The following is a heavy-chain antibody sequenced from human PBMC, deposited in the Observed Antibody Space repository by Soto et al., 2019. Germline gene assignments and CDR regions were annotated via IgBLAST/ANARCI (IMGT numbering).Heavy chain of an antibody. J-gene: IGHJ4*02. CDR2: INHSGST. CDR3: ARGGTHSSSWYYFYFDY. D-gene: IGHD6-13*01. CDR1: XXXXXXXX. Sequence: SDTLSLTCAVXXXXXXXXXXXLIRQPPGKGLEWIGEINHSGSTNYNPSLRSRVTISVDTSKNQFSLKLSSVTAADTAVYYCARGGTHSSSWYYFYFDYWGEGTLVTVYS. V-gene: IGHV4-34*01.